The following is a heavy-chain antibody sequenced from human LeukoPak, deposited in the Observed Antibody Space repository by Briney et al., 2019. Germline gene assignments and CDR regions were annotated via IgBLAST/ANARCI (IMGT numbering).Heavy chain of an antibody. J-gene: IGHJ4*02. D-gene: IGHD6-13*01. CDR1: GYSISSGYY. CDR3: ARRGSAAGTGFDY. V-gene: IGHV4-38-2*01. CDR2: IYHSGST. Sequence: PSETLSLTCAVSGYSISSGYYWGWIRQPQGKGLEWIGSIYHSGSTYYNPSLKSRVTISVDTSKNQFSLKLSSVTAADTAVYYCARRGSAAGTGFDYWGQGPLVTVSS.